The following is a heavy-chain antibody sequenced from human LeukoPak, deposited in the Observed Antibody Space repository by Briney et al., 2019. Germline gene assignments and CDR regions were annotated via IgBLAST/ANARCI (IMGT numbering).Heavy chain of an antibody. D-gene: IGHD1-26*01. V-gene: IGHV4-59*01. CDR3: ARLAVGATNFDY. CDR1: GGSLSTYY. Sequence: SETLSLTCTVSGGSLSTYYWSWIRQPPGKGLEWLGFIYHSGSTTYNPSLRSRVTISLDTSKNQISLNLSSVTAADTAMYYCARLAVGATNFDYWGQGTLVTVSS. CDR2: IYHSGST. J-gene: IGHJ4*02.